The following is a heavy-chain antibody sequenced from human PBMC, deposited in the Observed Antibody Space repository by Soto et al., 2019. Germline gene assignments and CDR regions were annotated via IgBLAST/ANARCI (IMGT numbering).Heavy chain of an antibody. D-gene: IGHD6-13*01. V-gene: IGHV4-31*03. CDR1: GGSISGEGYY. CDR2: IHYSGST. CDR3: ARAWTATAGWANWFDR. J-gene: IGHJ5*02. Sequence: QVQLQESGPGLVEPSQTLSLTCTVSGGSISGEGYYWSWIRQYSVRGLEWIGYIHYSGSTYYNPSLKSRVIISVDTSKTQFFLNLSSVTAADTAVYYCARAWTATAGWANWFDRWGQGTLVTVSS.